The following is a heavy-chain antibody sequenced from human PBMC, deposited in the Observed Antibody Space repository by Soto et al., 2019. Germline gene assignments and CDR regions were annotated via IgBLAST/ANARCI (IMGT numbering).Heavy chain of an antibody. J-gene: IGHJ2*01. CDR1: GGAIKSGDYY. CDR2: IYYSGST. CDR3: ARAQGYFDL. V-gene: IGHV4-30-4*01. Sequence: PSETLSLTCSASGGAIKSGDYYWSWIRQPPGKGLEWIGYIYYSGSTYYNPSLKSRVTISVDTSKNQFSLKLSSVTAADTAVYYCARAQGYFDLWGRGTLVTVSS.